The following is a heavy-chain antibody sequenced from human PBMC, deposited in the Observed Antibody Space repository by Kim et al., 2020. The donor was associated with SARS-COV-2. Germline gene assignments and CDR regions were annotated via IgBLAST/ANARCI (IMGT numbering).Heavy chain of an antibody. D-gene: IGHD6-6*01. CDR3: ARGSIAARDAFDI. CDR1: GFTVSSNY. J-gene: IGHJ3*02. V-gene: IGHV3-66*01. CDR2: IYSGGST. Sequence: GGSLRLSCAASGFTVSSNYMSWVRQAPGKGMEWVSVIYSGGSTYYADSVKGRFTISRDNSKNTLYLQMNSLRAEDTAVYYCARGSIAARDAFDIWGQGTMVTVSS.